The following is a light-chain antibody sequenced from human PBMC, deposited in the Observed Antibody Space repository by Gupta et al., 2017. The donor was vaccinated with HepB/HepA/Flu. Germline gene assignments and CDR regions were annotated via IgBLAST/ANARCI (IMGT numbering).Light chain of an antibody. CDR2: DDS. V-gene: IGLV3-21*03. Sequence: YLLTQPPSVSLAPGKTARITCGGNNIGSKSVHWYQQKPGKAPVLVVYDDSDRPSGVPERFSGSNSGNSATLTITRVEAGDEADYYCQAWASSSDHVVFDGGTKLTVL. CDR3: QAWASSSDHVV. J-gene: IGLJ2*01. CDR1: NIGSKS.